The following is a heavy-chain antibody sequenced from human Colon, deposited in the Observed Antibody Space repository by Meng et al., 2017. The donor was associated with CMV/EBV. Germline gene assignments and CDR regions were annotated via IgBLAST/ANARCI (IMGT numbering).Heavy chain of an antibody. CDR2: ITSDGSDT. V-gene: IGHV3-74*01. CDR1: VFTFSSYW. Sequence: LSCAASVFTFSSYWMHWGRHAPGKGPVWVSRITSDGSDTNYADSVKGRFTISRDNAKNPVYLQMNSLRAEDPAVYYCVRDPDLAGGIYWGQGTLVTVSS. J-gene: IGHJ4*02. D-gene: IGHD6-19*01. CDR3: VRDPDLAGGIY.